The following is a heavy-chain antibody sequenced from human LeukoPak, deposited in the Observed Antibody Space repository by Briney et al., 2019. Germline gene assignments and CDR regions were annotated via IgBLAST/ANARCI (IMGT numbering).Heavy chain of an antibody. CDR3: ARGEKSVAARPNYYYYHMDV. CDR2: VYDSGRT. J-gene: IGHJ6*03. V-gene: IGHV4-59*01. Sequence: SGTLSLTCTVSGGSISSYYWSWVRQPPGKGLEWIAHVYDSGRTNYNPSLESRVTVSVDTSKNQFSLRLSSVTAADTAVYYCARGEKSVAARPNYYYYHMDVWGKGTTVSVSS. CDR1: GGSISSYY. D-gene: IGHD6-6*01.